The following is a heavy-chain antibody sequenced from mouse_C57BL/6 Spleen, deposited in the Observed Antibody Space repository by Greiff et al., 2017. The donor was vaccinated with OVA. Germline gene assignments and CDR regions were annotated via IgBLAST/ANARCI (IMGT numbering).Heavy chain of an antibody. D-gene: IGHD4-1*01. Sequence: EVMLVESGGDLVKPGGSLKLSCAASGFTFSSYGMSWVRQTPDKRLEWVATISSGGSYTYYPDSVKGRFTISRDNAKNTLYLQMSSLKSEDTAMYYCARFLTGHCDYWGQGTTLTVSS. CDR2: ISSGGSYT. J-gene: IGHJ2*01. V-gene: IGHV5-6*01. CDR1: GFTFSSYG. CDR3: ARFLTGHCDY.